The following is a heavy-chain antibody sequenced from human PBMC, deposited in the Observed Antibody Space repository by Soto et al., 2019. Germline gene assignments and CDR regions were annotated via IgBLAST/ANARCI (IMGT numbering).Heavy chain of an antibody. CDR1: GFTFSSYG. CDR3: AANYYGSGSYYFSDPSSYHYRMDF. D-gene: IGHD3-10*01. V-gene: IGHV3-33*01. J-gene: IGHJ6*02. Sequence: GGSLRLSCAASGFTFSSYGMHWVRQAPGKGLEWVAVIWYDGSNKYYADSVKGRFTISRDNSKNTLYLQMNSLRAEDTAVYYCAANYYGSGSYYFSDPSSYHYRMDFWGQGTTVPVSS. CDR2: IWYDGSNK.